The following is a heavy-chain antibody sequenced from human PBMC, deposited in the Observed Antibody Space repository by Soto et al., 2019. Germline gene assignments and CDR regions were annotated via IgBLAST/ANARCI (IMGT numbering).Heavy chain of an antibody. CDR1: GFTFSSYG. D-gene: IGHD2-15*01. V-gene: IGHV3-30*18. Sequence: QVQLVESGGGVVQPGRSLRLSCAASGFTFSSYGMHWVRQAPGKGLEWVAVISYDGSNKYYADSVKGRFTISRDNSKNTLYLQMNSLRAEDTAVYYCAQDLSTHYCSSPGGSCYPFDYWGQGTLVTVSS. CDR2: ISYDGSNK. CDR3: AQDLSTHYCSSPGGSCYPFDY. J-gene: IGHJ4*02.